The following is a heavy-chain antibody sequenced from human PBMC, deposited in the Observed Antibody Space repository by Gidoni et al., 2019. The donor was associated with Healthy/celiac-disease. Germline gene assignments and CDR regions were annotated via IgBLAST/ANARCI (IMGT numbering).Heavy chain of an antibody. CDR1: GFTFRSYG. J-gene: IGHJ6*03. V-gene: IGHV3-30*18. D-gene: IGHD2-8*01. Sequence: QVQLVESGGGVVQPGRSLRLSCAASGFTFRSYGMHWVRQAPGKGLEWVAVISYDGSNKYYADSVKGRFNISRDKSKNTLYLQMNSLRAEETAVYYCAKDGLCPVGCDMDVWGKGTTVTVSS. CDR2: ISYDGSNK. CDR3: AKDGLCPVGCDMDV.